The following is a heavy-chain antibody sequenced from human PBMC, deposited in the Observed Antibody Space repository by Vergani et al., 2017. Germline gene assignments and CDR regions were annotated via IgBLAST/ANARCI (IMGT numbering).Heavy chain of an antibody. V-gene: IGHV3-72*01. Sequence: EVHLVESGGGLVQPGRSLRLSCAASGFIFSDHYMDWVRQAPGKGLEWVGRIRNKANDYTTQYAASVKGRFTISRDDSKSYLYLQMNSLQTEDTALYYCVRVKGSNWNDHLYDIWGQGTLVTVSS. J-gene: IGHJ3*02. CDR3: VRVKGSNWNDHLYDI. CDR1: GFIFSDHY. D-gene: IGHD1-1*01. CDR2: IRNKANDYTT.